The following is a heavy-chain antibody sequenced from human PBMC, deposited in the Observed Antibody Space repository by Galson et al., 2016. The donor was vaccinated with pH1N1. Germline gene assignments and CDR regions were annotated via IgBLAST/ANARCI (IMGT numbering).Heavy chain of an antibody. CDR3: ERLDYGDYSGYFEY. Sequence: PALVKPTQTLTLTCTFAGFSLSTSGRCVSWIRQPPGKALEWLALLDWDDDKYYSTSPKTRLTISKDTSKNQVVLTMTNMDPVDTATYYCERLDYGDYSGYFEYWGQGTLVTVSS. CDR1: GFSLSTSGRC. V-gene: IGHV2-70*01. D-gene: IGHD4-17*01. CDR2: LDWDDDK. J-gene: IGHJ4*02.